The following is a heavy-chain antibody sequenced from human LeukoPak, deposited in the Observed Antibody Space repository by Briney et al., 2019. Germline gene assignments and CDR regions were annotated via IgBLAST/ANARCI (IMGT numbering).Heavy chain of an antibody. CDR2: IYYSGNT. J-gene: IGHJ6*04. Sequence: PSQTLSLTCSVSGGAINSAGYYWSWIRQHPGKGLEWIGYIYYSGNTYYNPSRKSRVTISVDTSKNHFSLKLTSVTAADTAIYYCARDQRGSGSYTDDYYAMDVWGKGTTVTVSS. CDR3: ARDQRGSGSYTDDYYAMDV. D-gene: IGHD3-10*01. V-gene: IGHV4-31*03. CDR1: GGAINSAGYY.